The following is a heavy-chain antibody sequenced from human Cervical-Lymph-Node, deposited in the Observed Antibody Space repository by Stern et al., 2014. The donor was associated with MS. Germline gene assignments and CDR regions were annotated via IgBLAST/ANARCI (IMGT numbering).Heavy chain of an antibody. CDR3: ALGGFGHYFEY. CDR1: GGTFSSSD. Sequence: QVQLVQYVAEVQKSVSSVKVSCRASGGTFSSSDLRPVRQVPGQVLQWMGVIIPIIGTANYAQKYQGRVTITADESTSTAYMELSSLRSEDTAIYYCALGGFGHYFEYWGQGTLVTVSS. D-gene: IGHD3-10*01. V-gene: IGHV1-69*01. J-gene: IGHJ4*02. CDR2: IIPIIGTA.